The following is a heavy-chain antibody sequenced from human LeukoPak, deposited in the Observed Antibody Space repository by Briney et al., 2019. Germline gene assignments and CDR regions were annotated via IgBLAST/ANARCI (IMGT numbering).Heavy chain of an antibody. D-gene: IGHD2-15*01. V-gene: IGHV4-4*02. CDR1: GGSISSSNW. CDR3: ARRVIGDIVVVVADHTDDY. CDR2: IYHSGST. J-gene: IGHJ4*02. Sequence: SETLSLTCAVSGGSISSSNWWSWVRQPPGKGLEWIGEIYHSGSTNYNPSLKSRVTISVDKSKNQFSLKLSSVTAADTAVYYCARRVIGDIVVVVADHTDDYWGQGTLVTVSS.